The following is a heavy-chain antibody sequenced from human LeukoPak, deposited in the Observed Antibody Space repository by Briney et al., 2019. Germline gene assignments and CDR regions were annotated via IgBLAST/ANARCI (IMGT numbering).Heavy chain of an antibody. J-gene: IGHJ4*02. CDR1: GYTFPSYY. CDR2: INPSGGST. Sequence: ASVKVSCKASGYTFPSYYMHWVRQAPGQGLEWMGIINPSGGSTSYAQKFQGRVTMTRDTSTSTVYMELSSLRSEDTAVYYCARDPRIIPYSGSPYYFDYWGQGTLVTVSS. D-gene: IGHD1-26*01. CDR3: ARDPRIIPYSGSPYYFDY. V-gene: IGHV1-46*01.